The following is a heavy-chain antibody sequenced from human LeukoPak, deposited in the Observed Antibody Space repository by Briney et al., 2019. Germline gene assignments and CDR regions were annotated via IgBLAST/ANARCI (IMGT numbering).Heavy chain of an antibody. CDR1: GDSISSHY. D-gene: IGHD3-3*01. CDR3: AGSGVAPYYFDY. CDR2: IYTSGST. J-gene: IGHJ4*02. Sequence: PSETLSLTCTVSGDSISSHYWSWIRQPPGKGLEWIGRIYTSGSTNYNPSLKSRVTMSVDTSKNQFSLKLSSVTAADTAVYYCAGSGVAPYYFDYWGQGTLVTVSS. V-gene: IGHV4-4*07.